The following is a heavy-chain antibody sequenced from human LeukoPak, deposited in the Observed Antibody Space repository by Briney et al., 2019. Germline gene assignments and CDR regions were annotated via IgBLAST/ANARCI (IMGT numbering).Heavy chain of an antibody. D-gene: IGHD2-2*02. Sequence: PGGSLRLSCAASGFTFSGYSMNWVRQAPGKGLEWVSSISSSSSYIYYADSVKGRFTISRDNAKNSLYLQMNSLRAEDTAVYYCARDGPVPAAIGGYYWGQGTLVTVSS. V-gene: IGHV3-21*01. CDR3: ARDGPVPAAIGGYY. CDR2: ISSSSSYI. CDR1: GFTFSGYS. J-gene: IGHJ4*02.